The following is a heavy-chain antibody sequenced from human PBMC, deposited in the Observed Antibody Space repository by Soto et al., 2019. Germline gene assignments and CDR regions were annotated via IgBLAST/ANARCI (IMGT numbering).Heavy chain of an antibody. Sequence: GSLRLYCAASGFTFSDYYMSWIRQAPGKGLEWVWWISSSGSNIYYADSVKGRFTISRDNAKNSLYLQMNSLRAEDTAVYYCASTSVSIAARLHYFYGMDVWGQGTTVTVSS. CDR2: ISSSGSNI. D-gene: IGHD6-6*01. V-gene: IGHV3-11*01. CDR1: GFTFSDYY. CDR3: ASTSVSIAARLHYFYGMDV. J-gene: IGHJ6*02.